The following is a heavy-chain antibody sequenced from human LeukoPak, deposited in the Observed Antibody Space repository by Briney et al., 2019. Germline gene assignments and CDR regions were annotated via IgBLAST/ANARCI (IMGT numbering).Heavy chain of an antibody. Sequence: SVKVSCKASGGTFSSYAISWVRQAPGQGLEWMGGIIPIFGTANYAQKLQGRVTITADESTSTAYMELSSLRSEDTAVYYCARQQRGYNWNDPRSAFDIWGQGTMVTVSS. J-gene: IGHJ3*02. CDR2: IIPIFGTA. D-gene: IGHD1-20*01. CDR3: ARQQRGYNWNDPRSAFDI. V-gene: IGHV1-69*13. CDR1: GGTFSSYA.